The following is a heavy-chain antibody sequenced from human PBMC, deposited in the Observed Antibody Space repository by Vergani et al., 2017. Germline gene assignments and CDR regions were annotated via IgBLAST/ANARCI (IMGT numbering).Heavy chain of an antibody. J-gene: IGHJ3*02. CDR1: GGSISSGHYY. D-gene: IGHD2-2*01. CDR2: IYYSGST. V-gene: IGHV4-30-4*01. CDR3: ARETCSSTSCLYLGVALDI. Sequence: QVQLQESGPGLVKPSQTLSLTCTVSGGSISSGHYYWSWIRRPPGKGLEWIGHIYYSGSTYYKSSLKSRVTISVDTSNNQFSLKLSSVTAADTAVYYCARETCSSTSCLYLGVALDIWGQGTMVTVSS.